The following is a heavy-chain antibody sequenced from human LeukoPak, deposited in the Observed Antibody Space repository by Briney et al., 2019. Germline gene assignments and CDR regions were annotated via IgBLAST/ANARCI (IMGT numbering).Heavy chain of an antibody. Sequence: PGGSLRLSCAASGFTFSSYVMSWVRQAPGRGLEWVSAVYSGGSTFYADSVKGRFTISRDNSKNTLYLQISSLRAEDTAVYYCALLGAAGREYFQHWGQGTLVTVSS. CDR2: VYSGGST. CDR1: GFTFSSYV. V-gene: IGHV3-23*05. CDR3: ALLGAAGREYFQH. J-gene: IGHJ1*01. D-gene: IGHD6-13*01.